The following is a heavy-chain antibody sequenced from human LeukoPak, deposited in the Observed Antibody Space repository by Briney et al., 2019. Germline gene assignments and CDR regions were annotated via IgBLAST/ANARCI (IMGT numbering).Heavy chain of an antibody. CDR2: ISGSGGST. V-gene: IGHV3-23*01. D-gene: IGHD6-19*01. Sequence: PGGPLRLSCAASGFTFSSYAMSWVRQAPGKGLEWVSGISGSGGSTYYADSVKGGFTITRDNPKNTLYLQMNSLRAEDTAVYYCARYSSGFLDSWGQGTLVTVSS. CDR3: ARYSSGFLDS. J-gene: IGHJ4*02. CDR1: GFTFSSYA.